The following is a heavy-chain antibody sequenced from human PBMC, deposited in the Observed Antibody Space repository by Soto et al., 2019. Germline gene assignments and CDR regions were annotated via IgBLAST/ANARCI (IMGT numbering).Heavy chain of an antibody. CDR3: VRDGTKNLRDRFEP. J-gene: IGHJ5*02. CDR1: GASLSRYY. V-gene: IGHV4-4*07. Sequence: SETLSLTCNVSGASLSRYYWSWICQPPGKGLEWIGRIYATGDTDYNPSLKSRISMSVDMSKKQFSLTLRSVTAADTAIYYCVRDGTKNLRDRFEPWGRGILVTV. D-gene: IGHD1-26*01. CDR2: IYATGDT.